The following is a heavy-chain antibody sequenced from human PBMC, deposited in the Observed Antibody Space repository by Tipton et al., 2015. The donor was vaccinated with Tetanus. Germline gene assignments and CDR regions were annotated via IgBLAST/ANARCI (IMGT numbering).Heavy chain of an antibody. CDR2: VYYTGDT. V-gene: IGHV4-59*02. CDR1: GDSVSGYY. D-gene: IGHD2-8*02. Sequence: TLSLTCTVSGDSVSGYYWSWIRQPPGKGLEWGGYVYYTGDTNYNPSLKSRVTISMDRSENQISLKMTSVTAADTAVYYCAGVTAHRTELYFEHWGQGTQVTVSS. CDR3: AGVTAHRTELYFEH. J-gene: IGHJ1*01.